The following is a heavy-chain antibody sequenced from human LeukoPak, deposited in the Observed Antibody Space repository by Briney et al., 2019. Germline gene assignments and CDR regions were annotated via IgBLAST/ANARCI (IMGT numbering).Heavy chain of an antibody. CDR2: IYYSGST. V-gene: IGHV4-30-4*01. CDR3: ARAYCSGGSCYSGFDY. Sequence: SETLSLTCTVSGGSISSGDYYWSWIRQPPGKGLEWIGYIYYSGSTYYNPSLKSRVTMSVDTSKNQFSLKLNSVTAADTAVYYCARAYCSGGSCYSGFDYWGQGTLVTVSS. D-gene: IGHD2-15*01. J-gene: IGHJ4*02. CDR1: GGSISSGDYY.